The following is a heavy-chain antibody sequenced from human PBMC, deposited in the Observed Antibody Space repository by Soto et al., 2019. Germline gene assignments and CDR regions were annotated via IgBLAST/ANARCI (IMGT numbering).Heavy chain of an antibody. CDR2: IIPVFGTT. V-gene: IGHV1-69*13. D-gene: IGHD3-10*01. J-gene: IGHJ4*02. CDR1: GDTFSGYP. CDR3: ARDGGFGELKY. Sequence: SVKVSCKASGDTFSGYPINWVRQAPGEGLEWMGRIIPVFGTTNDAQRFEGRVTFTADESTNTAYMELRGLLSEDTAVYYCARDGGFGELKYWGPGTLVTVS.